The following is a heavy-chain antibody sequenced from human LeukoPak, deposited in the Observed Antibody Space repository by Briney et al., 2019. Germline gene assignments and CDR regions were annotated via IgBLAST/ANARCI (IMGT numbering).Heavy chain of an antibody. V-gene: IGHV4-31*03. J-gene: IGHJ3*01. CDR2: IYYSGST. CDR1: GGSISSGGYY. Sequence: TSETLSLTCIVSGGSISSGGYYWSWVRQHPGKGLEWIGYIYYSGSTYYNPSLMSRVTISVDTSKNQFALKLTSVSAADTAVYYCSSRTGYYYNAFDVWGQGTMVTVSS. CDR3: SSRTGYYYNAFDV. D-gene: IGHD3-22*01.